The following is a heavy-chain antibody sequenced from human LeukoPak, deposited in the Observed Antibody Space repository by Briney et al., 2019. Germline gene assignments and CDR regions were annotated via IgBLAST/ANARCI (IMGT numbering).Heavy chain of an antibody. CDR2: IGASGGST. D-gene: IGHD3-9*01. V-gene: IGHV3-23*01. CDR3: AKGDILTGSYFDY. Sequence: PGGSLRLSCAASRFTFSSYAMSWVRQARGEGLGWGSAIGASGGSTYYADSVKGRFTISRDNSKNTLYLQMNSLRAEDTSVYYCAKGDILTGSYFDYWGQGTLVTVSS. CDR1: RFTFSSYA. J-gene: IGHJ4*02.